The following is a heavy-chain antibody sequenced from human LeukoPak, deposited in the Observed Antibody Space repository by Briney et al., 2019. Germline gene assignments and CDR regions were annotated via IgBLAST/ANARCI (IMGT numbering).Heavy chain of an antibody. J-gene: IGHJ6*02. V-gene: IGHV1-69*04. CDR2: IIPILGIA. Sequence: SVTVSCKASGGTFSSYAISWVRQAPGQGLEWMGRIIPILGIANYAQKFQGRVTITADKSTSTAYMELSSLRSEDTAVYYCARVPLRDGYNYNYYYGMDVWGQGTTVTVSS. D-gene: IGHD5-24*01. CDR3: ARVPLRDGYNYNYYYGMDV. CDR1: GGTFSSYA.